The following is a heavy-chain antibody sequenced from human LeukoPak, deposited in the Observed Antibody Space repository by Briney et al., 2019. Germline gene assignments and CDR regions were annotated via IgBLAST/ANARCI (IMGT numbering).Heavy chain of an antibody. V-gene: IGHV3-66*01. CDR2: ISSDGNT. D-gene: IGHD6-19*01. Sequence: PGGSLRLSCVASGFTVSSSSMNWVRLGPGKGLEWVSVISSDGNTYYADSVKGRFTISRDNAKDSVYLQMNSLRVEDTAVYYCARDFFGWSSLGHWGQGTLVTVSS. CDR3: ARDFFGWSSLGH. CDR1: GFTVSSSS. J-gene: IGHJ1*01.